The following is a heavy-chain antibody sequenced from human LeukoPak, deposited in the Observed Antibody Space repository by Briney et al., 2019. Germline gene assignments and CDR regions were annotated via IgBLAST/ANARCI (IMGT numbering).Heavy chain of an antibody. V-gene: IGHV3-23*01. D-gene: IGHD2-15*01. J-gene: IGHJ4*02. CDR1: GFTFSSYA. Sequence: GGSLRLSCAASGFTFSSYAMSWVRQAPGKGLEWVSAISGSGGSTYYADSVRGRFTISRDNSKNTLYLQMNSLRAEDTAVYYCATSRNRDIVVVVAATLSYWGQGTLVTVSS. CDR2: ISGSGGST. CDR3: ATSRNRDIVVVVAATLSY.